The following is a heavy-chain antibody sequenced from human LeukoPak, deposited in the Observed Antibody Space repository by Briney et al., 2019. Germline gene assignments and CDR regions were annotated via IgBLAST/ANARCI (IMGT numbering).Heavy chain of an antibody. Sequence: SETLSVTCTVSGGSISSYYWSWIRQPPGKGLEWIGYIYYSGSTNYNPSLKSRVTISVDTSKNQFSLKLSSVTAADTAVYYCARGTTDAFDIWGQGTMVTVSS. D-gene: IGHD2/OR15-2a*01. CDR2: IYYSGST. CDR1: GGSISSYY. V-gene: IGHV4-59*01. CDR3: ARGTTDAFDI. J-gene: IGHJ3*02.